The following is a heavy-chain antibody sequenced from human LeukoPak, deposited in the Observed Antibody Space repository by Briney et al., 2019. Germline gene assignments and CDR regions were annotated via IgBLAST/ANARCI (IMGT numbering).Heavy chain of an antibody. Sequence: PSETLSLTCAVYGGSFSGYYWSWIRQPPGKWLEWIGEINHSGSTNYNPSLKSRVTISVDTSKNQFSLKLSSVTAADMAVYYCARGRTAAAGNWFDPWGQGTLVTVSS. CDR1: GGSFSGYY. V-gene: IGHV4-34*01. D-gene: IGHD6-13*01. CDR3: ARGRTAAAGNWFDP. CDR2: INHSGST. J-gene: IGHJ5*02.